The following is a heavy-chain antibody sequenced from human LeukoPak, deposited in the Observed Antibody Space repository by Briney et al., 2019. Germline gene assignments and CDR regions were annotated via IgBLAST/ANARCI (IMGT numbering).Heavy chain of an antibody. CDR3: ARVKQDIVLMVYAIGYYGMDV. CDR2: INPNSGGT. J-gene: IGHJ6*02. CDR1: GYTLTELS. V-gene: IGHV1-2*06. D-gene: IGHD2-8*01. Sequence: ASVKVSCKVSGYTLTELSMHWVRQAPGQGLEWMGRINPNSGGTNYAQKFQGRVTMTRDTSISTAYMELSRLRSDDTAVYYCARVKQDIVLMVYAIGYYGMDVWGQGTTVTVSS.